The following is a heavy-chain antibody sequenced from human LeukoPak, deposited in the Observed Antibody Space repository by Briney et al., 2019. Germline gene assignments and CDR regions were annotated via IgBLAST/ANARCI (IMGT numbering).Heavy chain of an antibody. CDR1: GGSFSGYY. CDR3: ARGGGSSGWYLDY. CDR2: INHSGST. Sequence: SETLSLTCAVYGGSFSGYYWSWIRQPPGKGLEWIGEINHSGSTNYNPSLKSRVTISVDTSKNQFSLKLSSVTAADTAVYYCARGGGSSGWYLDYWGQGILVTVSP. D-gene: IGHD6-19*01. V-gene: IGHV4-34*01. J-gene: IGHJ4*02.